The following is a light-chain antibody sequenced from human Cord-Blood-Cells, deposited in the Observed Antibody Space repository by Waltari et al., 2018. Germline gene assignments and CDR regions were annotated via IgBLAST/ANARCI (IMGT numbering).Light chain of an antibody. V-gene: IGKV3-20*01. J-gene: IGKJ2*01. CDR2: GAS. Sequence: EIVLTQSPGTLSLSPGERATLSCRASRCVSGSYLAWYQQKPGQAPRLHIYGASSKATGIPDRFSGSVPVTHFTSAISRLEPEHVAVYYCQQYGSTPRTFCQGTELEIK. CDR1: RCVSGSY. CDR3: QQYGSTPRT.